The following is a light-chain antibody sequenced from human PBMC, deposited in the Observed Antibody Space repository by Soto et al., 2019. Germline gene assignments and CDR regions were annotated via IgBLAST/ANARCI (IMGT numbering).Light chain of an antibody. CDR2: GAS. V-gene: IGKV3-20*01. Sequence: EIVLTQSPGTLSLSPGERATLSCRASQSISSNYLAWYQHKPGQAPRLLIYGASSRATGVPDRFSGSGTGTDFTLTISSLEPGDFAVYYCQQYGSSPRTFGQGTKVDI. CDR1: QSISSNY. J-gene: IGKJ1*01. CDR3: QQYGSSPRT.